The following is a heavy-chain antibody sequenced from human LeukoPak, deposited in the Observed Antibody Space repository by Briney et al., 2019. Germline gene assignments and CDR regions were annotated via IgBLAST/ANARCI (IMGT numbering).Heavy chain of an antibody. J-gene: IGHJ4*02. Sequence: GGSLRLSCAASGFTFDDYSMHWVRHAPGEGMEWVSGISWNSGSIGYADSVKGRFTISRDNAKNSLYLQMNSLRAEDTALYYCAKDMGGWLQYFDYWGQGTLVTVSS. CDR1: GFTFDDYS. V-gene: IGHV3-9*01. CDR2: ISWNSGSI. CDR3: AKDMGGWLQYFDY. D-gene: IGHD5-24*01.